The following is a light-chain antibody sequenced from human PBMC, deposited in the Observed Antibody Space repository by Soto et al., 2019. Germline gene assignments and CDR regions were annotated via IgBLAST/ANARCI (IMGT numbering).Light chain of an antibody. Sequence: IQMTQSPSSLSASIGDRVTITCQASQDIGNSLNWYQQLPGKPPKLLIYGATNLEAGVPLRFSGRGSGTDFTLTISCLQSEDFATYYCQQYYSYPGTFGQGTKVDIK. CDR1: QDIGNS. V-gene: IGKV1-33*01. J-gene: IGKJ1*01. CDR3: QQYYSYPGT. CDR2: GAT.